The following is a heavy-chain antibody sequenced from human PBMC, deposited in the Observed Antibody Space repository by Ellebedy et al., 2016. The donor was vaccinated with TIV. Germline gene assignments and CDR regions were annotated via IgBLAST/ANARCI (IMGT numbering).Heavy chain of an antibody. CDR3: ARDSGWAFDI. D-gene: IGHD6-25*01. J-gene: IGHJ3*02. CDR1: GFTFSSCS. CDR2: IRGSNSET. Sequence: GGSLRLSCAASGFTFSSCSMNWVRQAPGKGLEWLSNIRGSNSETYYADSVRGRFTISRDNAKNSLYLQMNSLRDDDTAVYYCARDSGWAFDIWGQGTMVTVSS. V-gene: IGHV3-48*02.